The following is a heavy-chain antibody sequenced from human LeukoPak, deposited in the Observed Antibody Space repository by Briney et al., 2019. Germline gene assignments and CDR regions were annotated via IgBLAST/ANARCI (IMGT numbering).Heavy chain of an antibody. CDR3: ARLHYYGSGSYYMDV. CDR2: ISAYNGNT. J-gene: IGHJ6*03. V-gene: IGHV1-18*01. D-gene: IGHD3-10*01. CDR1: GGTFSSYG. Sequence: ASVKVSCKASGGTFSSYGISWVRQAPGQGLEWMGWISAYNGNTNYAQKLQGRVTMTTDTSTSTAYMELRSLRSDDTAVYYCARLHYYGSGSYYMDVWGKGTTVTISS.